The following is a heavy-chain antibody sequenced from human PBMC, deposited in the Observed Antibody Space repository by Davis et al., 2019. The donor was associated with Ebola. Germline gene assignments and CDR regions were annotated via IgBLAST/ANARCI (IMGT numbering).Heavy chain of an antibody. CDR2: IYYSGST. J-gene: IGHJ6*04. CDR3: ARRRGYYYYYGMDV. CDR1: GGSFSGYY. Sequence: AGSLRLSCAVYGGSFSGYYWSWIRQHPGKGLEWIGYIYYSGSTYYNPSLKRRVTISVDTCTNQFSLKMSSVTAADTAVYYWARRRGYYYYYGMDVWGKGTKVTVSS. V-gene: IGHV4-34*01.